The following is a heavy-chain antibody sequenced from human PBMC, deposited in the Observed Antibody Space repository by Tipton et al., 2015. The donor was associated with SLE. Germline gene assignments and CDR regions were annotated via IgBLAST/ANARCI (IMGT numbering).Heavy chain of an antibody. V-gene: IGHV4-39*07. CDR2: IDYSGST. J-gene: IGHJ5*02. CDR3: ARAQRLVRWFDP. D-gene: IGHD6-13*01. CDR1: GGSISSSSYY. Sequence: TLSLTCSVSGGSISSSSYYRGWIRQPPGKGLEWIGSIDYSGSTYYNPSLKSRVTISVDTSKNQFSLKLSSVTAADTAVYYCARAQRLVRWFDPWGQGTLVTVSS.